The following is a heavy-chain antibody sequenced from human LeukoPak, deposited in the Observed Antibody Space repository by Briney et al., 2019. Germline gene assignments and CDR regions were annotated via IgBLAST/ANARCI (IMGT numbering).Heavy chain of an antibody. D-gene: IGHD2-21*02. CDR2: MSASRGNT. CDR1: GYTFTNYD. V-gene: IGHV1-8*01. Sequence: GASVKVSCKASGYTFTNYDINWVRQATGQGLEWLGWMSASRGNTGYAQKFQGRVSMTRATSITTAYLELSSLTFEDTAVYYCAKTPPKGDIDYWGQGTLVTVSS. CDR3: AKTPPKGDIDY. J-gene: IGHJ4*02.